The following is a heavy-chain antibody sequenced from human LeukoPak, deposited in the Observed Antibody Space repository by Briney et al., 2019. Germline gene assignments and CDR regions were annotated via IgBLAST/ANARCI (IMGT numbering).Heavy chain of an antibody. CDR1: GFTFSSYA. CDR3: ARVGDLDAFDI. Sequence: GGSLRLSCAASGFTFSSYAMHWVRQAPGKGLEYVSAISSDGGSPYYANSVKGRFIISRDNSKNTLYLQMGSLRPDDMAVYYCARVGDLDAFDIWGQGTMVTVSS. D-gene: IGHD4-17*01. CDR2: ISSDGGSP. V-gene: IGHV3-64*01. J-gene: IGHJ3*02.